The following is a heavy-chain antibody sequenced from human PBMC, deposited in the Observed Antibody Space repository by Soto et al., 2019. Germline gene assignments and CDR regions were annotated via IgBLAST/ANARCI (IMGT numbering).Heavy chain of an antibody. Sequence: ASVKVSCKASGFTFTSSAMQWVRQARGQRLEWIGWIVVGSGNTNYAQKFQERVTITRDMSTSTAYMELSSLRSDDTAVYYCARTPMLTPEYYFDYWGQGTLVTVSS. CDR3: ARTPMLTPEYYFDY. J-gene: IGHJ4*02. V-gene: IGHV1-58*02. CDR2: IVVGSGNT. D-gene: IGHD3-10*02. CDR1: GFTFTSSA.